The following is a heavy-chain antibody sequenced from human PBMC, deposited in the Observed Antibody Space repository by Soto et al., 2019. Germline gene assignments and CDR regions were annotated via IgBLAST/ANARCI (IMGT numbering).Heavy chain of an antibody. J-gene: IGHJ6*02. CDR1: GGTFSSYA. Sequence: PSVKVSCKASGGTFSSYAISWVRQAAGQGLEWMGGIIPIFGTANYAQKFQGRVTITADESASTAYMELSSLRSEDTAVYYCARGRLGALVLYYYYYGMDVWGQGTTVTVSS. D-gene: IGHD1-26*01. CDR2: IIPIFGTA. CDR3: ARGRLGALVLYYYYYGMDV. V-gene: IGHV1-69*13.